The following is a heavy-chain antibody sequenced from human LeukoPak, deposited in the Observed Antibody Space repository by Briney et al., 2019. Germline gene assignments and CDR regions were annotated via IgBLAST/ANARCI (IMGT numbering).Heavy chain of an antibody. Sequence: PSETLSLTCTVSGDSIRSYYWSWNRQPPGEGLEWIGYIYYSGSISYNSSLKSRVAISIDTSKNQFSLNLTSVSAADTAVYYCARIDSAFYYALNVWGQGTTVTVSS. V-gene: IGHV4-59*01. D-gene: IGHD3/OR15-3a*01. CDR3: ARIDSAFYYALNV. CDR2: IYYSGSI. CDR1: GDSIRSYY. J-gene: IGHJ6*02.